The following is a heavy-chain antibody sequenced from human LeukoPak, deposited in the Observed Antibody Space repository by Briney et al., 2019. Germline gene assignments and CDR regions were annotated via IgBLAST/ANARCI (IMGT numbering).Heavy chain of an antibody. J-gene: IGHJ5*02. CDR3: ARDAYGYGYSFDP. CDR2: IYYSGST. V-gene: IGHV4-59*01. CDR1: GGSISSYY. D-gene: IGHD5-18*01. Sequence: SETLSLTCTVSGGSISSYYWSWIRQPPGKGLEWIGYIYYSGSTNYNPSLKSRVTMSVDTSKNHFSLRLSSVTAADTAVYYCARDAYGYGYSFDPWGQGTLVTVSS.